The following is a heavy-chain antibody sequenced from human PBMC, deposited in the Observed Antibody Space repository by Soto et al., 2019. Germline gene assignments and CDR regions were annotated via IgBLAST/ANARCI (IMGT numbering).Heavy chain of an antibody. CDR2: IYYSGST. D-gene: IGHD2-21*02. CDR3: ARLVTASYYYGMDV. CDR1: GGSISSGDYY. V-gene: IGHV4-30-4*01. J-gene: IGHJ6*02. Sequence: SETLSLTCTVSGGSISSGDYYWSWIRQPPGKGLEWIGYIYYSGSTYYNPSLKSRVTISVDTSKNQFSLELSSVTAADTAVYYCARLVTASYYYGMDVWGQGTTVTVSS.